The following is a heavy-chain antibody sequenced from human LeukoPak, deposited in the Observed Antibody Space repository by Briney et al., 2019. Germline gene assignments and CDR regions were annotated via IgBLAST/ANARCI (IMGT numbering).Heavy chain of an antibody. CDR1: GGSIGGDY. CDR3: AREGFGWFGPHDY. Sequence: PSETLSLTCTVSGGSIGGDYWTWIRQPPGKGLQYIGYIYHTGATNYNPSLKSRVTMSVDTSKNQFSLKLSSVTAADTAVYYCAREGFGWFGPHDYWGQGTLVTVSS. D-gene: IGHD3-10*01. J-gene: IGHJ4*02. CDR2: IYHTGAT. V-gene: IGHV4-59*12.